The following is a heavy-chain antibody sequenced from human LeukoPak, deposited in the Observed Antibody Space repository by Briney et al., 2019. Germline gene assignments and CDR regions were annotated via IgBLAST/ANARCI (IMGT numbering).Heavy chain of an antibody. J-gene: IGHJ4*02. V-gene: IGHV3-48*03. CDR3: ARMSGYYFPLDY. CDR1: GFTFSSYE. CDR2: ISSSGSTI. Sequence: GGSLRLSCAASGFTFSSYEMNWVRQAPGKGLEWVSYISSSGSTIYYADSVKVRFTISRDNAKNSLYLQMNSLRAEDTAVYYCARMSGYYFPLDYWGQGTLVTVSS. D-gene: IGHD3-3*01.